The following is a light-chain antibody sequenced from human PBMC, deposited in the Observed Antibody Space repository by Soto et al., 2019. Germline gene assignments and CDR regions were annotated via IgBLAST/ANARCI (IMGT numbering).Light chain of an antibody. CDR1: QSISNW. CDR2: DAS. J-gene: IGKJ1*01. CDR3: QQYGT. Sequence: DIQMIQSPSTLSASVGDRVTITCRASQSISNWLAWYQQKPGKAPKFLIYDASSLESGVPSRFSGSGSGTEFTLTIRSLQPDDFATYYCQQYGTFGQGTKV. V-gene: IGKV1-5*01.